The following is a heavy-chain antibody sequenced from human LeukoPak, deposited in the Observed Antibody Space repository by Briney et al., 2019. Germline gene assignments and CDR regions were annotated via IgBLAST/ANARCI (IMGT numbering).Heavy chain of an antibody. J-gene: IGHJ3*02. D-gene: IGHD2-15*01. Sequence: PGGSLRLSCAASGFTFSNYAVMWVRQAPGQGLEWVSAITSGGAPRYADSVKGRFTISRDNAKNSLYLQMNTLRAEDTAVYYCARDFVAFDIWGQGTLVTVSS. CDR3: ARDFVAFDI. CDR1: GFTFSNYA. CDR2: ITSGGAP. V-gene: IGHV3-69-1*01.